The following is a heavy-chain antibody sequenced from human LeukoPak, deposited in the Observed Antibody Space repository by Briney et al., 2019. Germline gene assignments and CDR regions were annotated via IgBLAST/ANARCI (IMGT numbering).Heavy chain of an antibody. D-gene: IGHD4-17*01. CDR1: GFTVSGNY. J-gene: IGHJ6*03. Sequence: GGSLRLSCAVSGFTVSGNYMSWVRQAPGKGLEWVSSISSSSSYIYYADSVKGRFTISRDNAKNSLYLQMNSLRAEDTAVYYCARDHYGDYVGHYYYYYMDVWGKGTTVTVSS. CDR2: ISSSSSYI. V-gene: IGHV3-21*01. CDR3: ARDHYGDYVGHYYYYYMDV.